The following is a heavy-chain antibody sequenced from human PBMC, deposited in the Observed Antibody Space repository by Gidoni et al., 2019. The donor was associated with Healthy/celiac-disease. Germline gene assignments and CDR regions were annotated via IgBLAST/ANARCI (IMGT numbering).Heavy chain of an antibody. J-gene: IGHJ4*02. CDR2: IWYDGSNK. CDR1: GFTFSSYG. Sequence: QVQLVESGGGVVQPGRSLRLSCAASGFTFSSYGMHWVRQAPGKGLEWVAVIWYDGSNKYYADSVKGRFTISRDNSKNTLYLQMNSLRAEDTAVYYCARGQAGDDYVGYWGQGTLVTVSS. CDR3: ARGQAGDDYVGY. V-gene: IGHV3-33*01. D-gene: IGHD6-25*01.